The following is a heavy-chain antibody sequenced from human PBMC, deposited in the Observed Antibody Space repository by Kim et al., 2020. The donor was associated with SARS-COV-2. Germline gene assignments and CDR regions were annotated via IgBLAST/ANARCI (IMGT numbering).Heavy chain of an antibody. J-gene: IGHJ4*02. CDR1: GGSFSGYY. CDR2: INHSGST. V-gene: IGHV4-34*01. CDR3: ASGLDYYGSGSYYRLDY. D-gene: IGHD3-10*01. Sequence: SETLSLTCAVYGGSFSGYYWSWIRQPPGKGLEWIGEINHSGSTNYNPSLKSRVTISVDTSKNQFSLKLSSVTAADTAVYYCASGLDYYGSGSYYRLDYWGQGTLVTVSS.